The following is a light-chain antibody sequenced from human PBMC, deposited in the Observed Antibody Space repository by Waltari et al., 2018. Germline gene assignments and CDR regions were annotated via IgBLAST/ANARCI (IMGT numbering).Light chain of an antibody. CDR2: GAS. V-gene: IGKV3-20*01. CDR3: QQFDSPPLT. J-gene: IGKJ2*01. Sequence: EILLTQSPGTLSLSPGERATLSCRASQSFDSSDFAWYQQKPGQAPRLLFYGASSRATGIPDRFSDSGSGTDFTLTISRLEPEDFAVYYCQQFDSPPLTFGQGTKLEIK. CDR1: QSFDSSD.